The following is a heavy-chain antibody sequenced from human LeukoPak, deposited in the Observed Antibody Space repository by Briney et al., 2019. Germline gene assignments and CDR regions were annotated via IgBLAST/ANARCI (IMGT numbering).Heavy chain of an antibody. Sequence: SETLSLTCTVSGGSISSGGYYWSWIRQHPGKGLEWIGHIYYSGSTYYNPSLESRVTISLYTSKNQFSLKLSSVTAADTAVYYCARDNEWLDYWGQGTLVTVSS. V-gene: IGHV4-31*03. CDR2: IYYSGST. CDR3: ARDNEWLDY. D-gene: IGHD6-19*01. J-gene: IGHJ4*02. CDR1: GGSISSGGYY.